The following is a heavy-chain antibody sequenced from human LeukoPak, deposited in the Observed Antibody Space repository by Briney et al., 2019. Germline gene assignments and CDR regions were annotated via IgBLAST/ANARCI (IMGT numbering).Heavy chain of an antibody. CDR1: GFTFDDYA. V-gene: IGHV3-9*01. CDR2: ISWSSGSI. J-gene: IGHJ4*02. D-gene: IGHD3-22*01. CDR3: AKDKQGGDYYDSSGPFDY. Sequence: GGSLRLSCAASGFTFDDYAMHWVRQALGKGLEWVSGISWSSGSIAYADSVKGRFSISRDKAKNSLYLQMNSLRAGDTALYYCAKDKQGGDYYDSSGPFDYWGQGTLVTVSS.